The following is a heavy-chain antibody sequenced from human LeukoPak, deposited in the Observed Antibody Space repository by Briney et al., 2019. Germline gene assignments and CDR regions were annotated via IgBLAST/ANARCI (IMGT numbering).Heavy chain of an antibody. CDR3: AKDTRLILGTTMDY. CDR1: GFTFSSYG. CDR2: IRNDGSDK. J-gene: IGHJ4*02. Sequence: GGSLRLSCAASGFTFSSYGLHWVRQAPGKGLEWVAFIRNDGSDKYYADSVKGRFTISRDNSKDTVDLQMNSLRAEDTAVYYCAKDTRLILGTTMDYWGQGTLVTVSS. V-gene: IGHV3-30*02. D-gene: IGHD1-7*01.